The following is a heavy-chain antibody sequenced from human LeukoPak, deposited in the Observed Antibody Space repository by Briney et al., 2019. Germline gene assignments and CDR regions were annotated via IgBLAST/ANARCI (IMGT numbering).Heavy chain of an antibody. J-gene: IGHJ4*02. CDR3: ARGGSGWDFDF. CDR2: IRSDGSNK. Sequence: PGGSLRLSCAASGFTFSISCMHWVRQPPGKGREWVAFIRSDGSNKFYAASVKGGFSISRDDSKNTLHLQINRLRAEDAAIYYCARGGSGWDFDFWGQGTLVTVSS. D-gene: IGHD6-25*01. CDR1: GFTFSISC. V-gene: IGHV3-30*02.